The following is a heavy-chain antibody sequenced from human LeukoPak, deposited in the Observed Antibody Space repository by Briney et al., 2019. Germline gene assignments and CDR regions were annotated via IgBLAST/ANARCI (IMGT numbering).Heavy chain of an antibody. D-gene: IGHD3-10*01. CDR1: GGSISSGDYY. CDR2: IYYSGST. J-gene: IGHJ4*02. CDR3: ARDPLAMVRGVIR. V-gene: IGHV4-30-4*08. Sequence: PSQTLSLTCTVSGGSISSGDYYWSWIRQPPGKGLEWIGYIYYSGSTYYNPSLKSRVTISVDTSKNQFSLKLSSVTAADTAVYYCARDPLAMVRGVIRWGRGTLVTVSS.